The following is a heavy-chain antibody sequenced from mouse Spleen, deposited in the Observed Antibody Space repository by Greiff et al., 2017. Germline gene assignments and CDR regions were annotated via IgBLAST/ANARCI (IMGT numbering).Heavy chain of an antibody. D-gene: IGHD2-4*01. CDR3: ARYDYSWFAY. Sequence: VHVKQSGPELVKPGASVKISCKASGYSFTGYYMNWVKQSPEKSLEWIGEINPSTGGTTYNQKFKAKATLTVDKSSSTAYMQLKSLTSEDSAVYYCARYDYSWFAYWGQGTLVTVSA. J-gene: IGHJ3*01. CDR2: INPSTGGT. CDR1: GYSFTGYY. V-gene: IGHV1-42*01.